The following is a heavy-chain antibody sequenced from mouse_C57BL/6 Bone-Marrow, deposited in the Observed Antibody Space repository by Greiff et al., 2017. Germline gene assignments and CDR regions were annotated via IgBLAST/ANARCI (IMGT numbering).Heavy chain of an antibody. V-gene: IGHV1-82*01. J-gene: IGHJ3*01. CDR3: ARSLYYYGSSWFAY. Sequence: VQLQQSGPELVKPGASVKISCKASGYAFSSSWMNWVKQRPGKGLEWIGRIYPGDGDTNYNGKFKGKATLTADKSSSTAYMQLSSLTSEDSAVYFCARSLYYYGSSWFAYWGQETLVTVAA. CDR1: GYAFSSSW. CDR2: IYPGDGDT. D-gene: IGHD1-1*01.